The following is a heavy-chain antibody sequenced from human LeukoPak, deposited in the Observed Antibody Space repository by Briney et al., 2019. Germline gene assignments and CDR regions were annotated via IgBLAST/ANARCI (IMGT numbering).Heavy chain of an antibody. Sequence: PGGSLRLSCAASGLTFSSYWMSWVRQAPGMGLEWVANIKQDGGEKYYVDSVKGRFTISRDNAKNSLYLQMNSLRAEDTAVYYCARPDGYSSSWTWVFYFDYWGQGTLVTVSS. CDR1: GLTFSSYW. CDR3: ARPDGYSSSWTWVFYFDY. J-gene: IGHJ4*02. V-gene: IGHV3-7*01. D-gene: IGHD6-13*01. CDR2: IKQDGGEK.